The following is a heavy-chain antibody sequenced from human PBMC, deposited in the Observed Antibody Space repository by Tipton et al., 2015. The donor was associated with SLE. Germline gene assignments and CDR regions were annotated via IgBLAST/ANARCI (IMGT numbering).Heavy chain of an antibody. CDR3: ARGISGSTDY. Sequence: TLSLTCTVSGGSISSHYWSWIRQPPGKGLEWIGYIYYSGSTNYNPSLKSRVTISVDTSKNQFSLKLSSVTAADTAVYYCARGISGSTDYWGQGTLVTVSS. CDR1: GGSISSHY. D-gene: IGHD3-10*01. CDR2: IYYSGST. V-gene: IGHV4-59*11. J-gene: IGHJ4*02.